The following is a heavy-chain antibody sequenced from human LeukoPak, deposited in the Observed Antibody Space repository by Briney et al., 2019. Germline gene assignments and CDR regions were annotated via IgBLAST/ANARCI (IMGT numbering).Heavy chain of an antibody. J-gene: IGHJ5*02. D-gene: IGHD1-26*01. CDR3: ARDRGWSSNWFDP. CDR1: GFTFSRYS. Sequence: GGSLRLSCAASGFTFSRYSMNWVRQAPGKGLEWVSSISSSSSYIYYADSVKGRFTISRDDAKNSLYLQMNSLRAEDTAVYYCARDRGWSSNWFDPWGQGTLVTVSS. V-gene: IGHV3-21*01. CDR2: ISSSSSYI.